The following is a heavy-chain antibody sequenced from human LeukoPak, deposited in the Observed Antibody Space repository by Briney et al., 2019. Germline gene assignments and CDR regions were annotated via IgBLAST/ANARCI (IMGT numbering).Heavy chain of an antibody. D-gene: IGHD6-25*01. V-gene: IGHV3-30*02. CDR1: GFPFSSYG. CDR3: VAAAATFDY. Sequence: PGGSLRLSCAASGFPFSSYGMHWVRQAPGKGLEWVTFIRYDGSNKYYADSMKGRFTISRDNSKNTLYLQMNSLRAEDTAVYYCVAAAATFDYWGQGTLVTVSS. CDR2: IRYDGSNK. J-gene: IGHJ4*02.